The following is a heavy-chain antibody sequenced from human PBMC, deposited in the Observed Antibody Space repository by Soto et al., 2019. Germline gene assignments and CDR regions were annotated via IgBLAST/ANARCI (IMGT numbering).Heavy chain of an antibody. V-gene: IGHV4-61*03. CDR3: ARRSSFGFDS. D-gene: IGHD3-3*01. CDR1: GDSVTSGSYY. CDR2: ISYSGIT. J-gene: IGHJ4*02. Sequence: SETLSLTCIVSGDSVTSGSYYWNWIRQPPGKRLEWIGYISYSGITHYSPSLKSRVAIAVDTSKNHFSLKLSSVTAADTAVYYCARRSSFGFDSWGQGTLVTVS.